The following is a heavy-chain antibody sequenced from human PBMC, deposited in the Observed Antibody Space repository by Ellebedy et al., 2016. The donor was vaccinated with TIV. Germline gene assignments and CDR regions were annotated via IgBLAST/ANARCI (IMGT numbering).Heavy chain of an antibody. Sequence: AASVKVSCKASGYTFTGFYIHWVRQAPGQGLEWMGWINPNRGGTKYAQKFQGRVTMTRDTSISTAYMELSRLRSDDTAVYYCARGGVVAVAGGWGQGTLVTVSS. D-gene: IGHD6-19*01. CDR1: GYTFTGFY. CDR2: INPNRGGT. V-gene: IGHV1-2*02. J-gene: IGHJ4*02. CDR3: ARGGVVAVAGG.